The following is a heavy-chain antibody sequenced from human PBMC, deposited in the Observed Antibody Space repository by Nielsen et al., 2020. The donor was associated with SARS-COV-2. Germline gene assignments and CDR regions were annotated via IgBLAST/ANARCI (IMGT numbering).Heavy chain of an antibody. V-gene: IGHV3-30*04. D-gene: IGHD4-11*01. CDR1: GFTFSSYA. CDR3: ARGGDYTPFGDAFDI. CDR2: ISYDGSNK. J-gene: IGHJ3*02. Sequence: GESLKISCAASGFTFSSYAMHWVRQAPGKGLEWVAVISYDGSNKYYADSVKGRFTISRDNSKNTLYLQMNSLRAEDTAVYYCARGGDYTPFGDAFDIWGQGTMVTVSS.